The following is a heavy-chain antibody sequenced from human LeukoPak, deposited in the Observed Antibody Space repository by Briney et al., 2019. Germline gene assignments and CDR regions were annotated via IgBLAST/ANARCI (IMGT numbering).Heavy chain of an antibody. J-gene: IGHJ4*02. V-gene: IGHV1-2*02. D-gene: IGHD6-19*01. CDR3: ARGRLLYSSGWPDDY. CDR1: GYTFTGYY. Sequence: ASVKVSCKASGYTFTGYYMHWVRQAPGQGLEWMGWINPNSGGTNYAQKFQGRVTMTRDTSISTAYMELSRLRSDDTAVYYCARGRLLYSSGWPDDYWGQGTLVTVSS. CDR2: INPNSGGT.